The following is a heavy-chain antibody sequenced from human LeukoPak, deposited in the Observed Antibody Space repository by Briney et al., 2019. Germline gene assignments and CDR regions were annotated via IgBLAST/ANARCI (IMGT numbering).Heavy chain of an antibody. CDR2: IIPIFGTA. J-gene: IGHJ6*03. CDR1: GGTFSSYA. Sequence: GASVKVSCKASGGTFSSYAISWVRQAPGRGHELMGRIIPIFGTANYAQKFQGRVTITTDESTSTAYMELSSLRSEDTAVYYCARELEGDYYYYYYMDVWGKGTTVTVSS. V-gene: IGHV1-69*05. CDR3: ARELEGDYYYYYYMDV. D-gene: IGHD1-1*01.